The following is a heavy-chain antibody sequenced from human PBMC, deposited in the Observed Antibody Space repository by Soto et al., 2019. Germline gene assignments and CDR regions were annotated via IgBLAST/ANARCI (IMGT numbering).Heavy chain of an antibody. CDR1: EFTFRGYW. V-gene: IGHV3-74*01. Sequence: GGSLRLSCAASEFTFRGYWMHWVRQSPGKGLVWVSRISGDGSSTNYADSVKGRFTISRDNAKNTVYLQIDSLRAEDTAVYYCARSLPGTYGAFDLWGQGTMVTVSS. CDR2: ISGDGSST. D-gene: IGHD1-7*01. J-gene: IGHJ3*01. CDR3: ARSLPGTYGAFDL.